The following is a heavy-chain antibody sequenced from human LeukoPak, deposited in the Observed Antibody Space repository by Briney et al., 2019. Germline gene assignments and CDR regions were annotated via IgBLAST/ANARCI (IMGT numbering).Heavy chain of an antibody. CDR1: GGTLSNYA. J-gene: IGHJ4*02. Sequence: GSSVKVSCKASGGTLSNYAFSWVRQAPGQRVLWMGGIIPIFGTANYAQKFQGRVTITADESTSTAYMELSSLRSEDTAVYYCASQPPEATVDYWGQGTLVTVSS. CDR3: ASQPPEATVDY. CDR2: IIPIFGTA. V-gene: IGHV1-69*01. D-gene: IGHD5-12*01.